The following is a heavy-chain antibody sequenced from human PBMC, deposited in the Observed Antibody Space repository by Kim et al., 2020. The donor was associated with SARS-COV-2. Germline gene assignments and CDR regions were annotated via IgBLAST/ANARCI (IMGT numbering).Heavy chain of an antibody. D-gene: IGHD6-13*01. CDR3: ARDLSSSWRVWYYYGMDV. V-gene: IGHV3-53*04. J-gene: IGHJ6*02. Sequence: GGSLRLSCAASGFTVSSNYMSWVCQAPGKGLEWVSVIYSGGSTYYADSVKGRFTISRHNSKNTLYLQMNSLRAEDTAVYYCARDLSSSWRVWYYYGMDVWGQGTTVTVSS. CDR2: IYSGGST. CDR1: GFTVSSNY.